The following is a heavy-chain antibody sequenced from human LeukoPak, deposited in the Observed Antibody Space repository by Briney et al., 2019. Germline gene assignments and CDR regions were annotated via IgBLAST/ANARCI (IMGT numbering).Heavy chain of an antibody. V-gene: IGHV4-39*01. D-gene: IGHD2-2*01. CDR1: GGSISSSSYY. CDR2: IYYSGST. CDR3: ASSVVPAAIVDY. Sequence: RPSETLSLTCTVSGGSISSSSYYWGWIRQPPGKGLEWIGSIYYSGSTYYNPSLKSRVTISVDTSKNQFSLKLSSVTAADTAVYYCASSVVPAAIVDYWGQGTLVTVSS. J-gene: IGHJ4*02.